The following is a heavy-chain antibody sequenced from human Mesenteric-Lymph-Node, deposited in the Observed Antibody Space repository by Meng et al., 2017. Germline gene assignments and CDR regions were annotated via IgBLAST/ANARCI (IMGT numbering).Heavy chain of an antibody. Sequence: QGQLLQSGAEVREPGASVKVSCKASGYPFSSYGIGWLRQAPGQGLEWMGWISASHGNPNYAQKFRDRVIMTTDTSSSTVYMELRSLRSDDTAIYYCASLYCTGGSCFHNWFDPWGQGTLVTVSS. CDR1: GYPFSSYG. CDR2: ISASHGNP. CDR3: ASLYCTGGSCFHNWFDP. J-gene: IGHJ5*02. V-gene: IGHV1-18*01. D-gene: IGHD2-8*02.